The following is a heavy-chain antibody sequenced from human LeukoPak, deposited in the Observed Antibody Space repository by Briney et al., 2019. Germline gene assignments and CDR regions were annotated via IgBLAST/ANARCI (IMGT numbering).Heavy chain of an antibody. Sequence: GGSLRLSCAASEFTFRSYAMRWVRQAPGKGLEWVSAISGGVGTSYTSYYADSVKGRFTISRDNSKNTLYLQLNSLRAEDTALYYCARQGSGIFYNVVDVWGRGTTVTVSS. CDR1: EFTFRSYA. CDR2: ISGGVGTS. J-gene: IGHJ6*02. CDR3: ARQGSGIFYNVVDV. D-gene: IGHD3-10*01. V-gene: IGHV3-23*01.